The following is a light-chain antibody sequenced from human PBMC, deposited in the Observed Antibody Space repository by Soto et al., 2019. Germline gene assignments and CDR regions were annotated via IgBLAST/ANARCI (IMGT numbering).Light chain of an antibody. CDR2: AAS. V-gene: IGKV1-39*01. CDR3: QQTYSIPIT. CDR1: QTIYTY. J-gene: IGKJ5*01. Sequence: DIQMTQTSSSLSSSIKKRFSVTCRASQTIYTYLHWYQQKPGKAPKLLIYAASSLQSGVPSRFSGSGSGTDFTLTISSLNPEDFAFFYCQQTYSIPITFGHGTRLEI.